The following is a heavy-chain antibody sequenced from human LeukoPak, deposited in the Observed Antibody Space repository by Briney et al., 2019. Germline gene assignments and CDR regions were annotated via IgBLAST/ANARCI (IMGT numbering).Heavy chain of an antibody. CDR2: VLYDGSLK. CDR3: AKGFGIAAAGPFDY. V-gene: IGHV3-30*02. D-gene: IGHD6-13*01. J-gene: IGHJ4*02. Sequence: GGSLRLSCAASGFTFSRCDMHWVRQAPGKGLEWVAFVLYDGSLKYYADSVRGRVTISRDNSKNTLYLQMNSLRAEDTAVYYCAKGFGIAAAGPFDYWGQGTLVTVSS. CDR1: GFTFSRCD.